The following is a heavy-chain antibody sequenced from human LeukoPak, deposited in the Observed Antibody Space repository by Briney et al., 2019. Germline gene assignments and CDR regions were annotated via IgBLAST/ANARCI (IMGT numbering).Heavy chain of an antibody. D-gene: IGHD3-22*01. V-gene: IGHV3-21*01. CDR3: ARDLYRIVVVPHYFDY. J-gene: IGHJ4*02. CDR2: INNSGGTT. Sequence: GGSLRLSCAASGFTFSTYGMSWVRQAPGKGLEWVSSINNSGGTTYYADSVKGRFTISRDNAKNSLYLQMNSLRAEDTAVYYCARDLYRIVVVPHYFDYWGQGTLVTVSS. CDR1: GFTFSTYG.